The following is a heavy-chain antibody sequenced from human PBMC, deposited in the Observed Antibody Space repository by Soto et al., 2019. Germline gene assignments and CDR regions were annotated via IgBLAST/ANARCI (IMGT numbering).Heavy chain of an antibody. V-gene: IGHV1-69*01. J-gene: IGHJ6*02. Sequence: QGQVVQSGVEVLRPVSSVKVSCKASGDTFKNCVISWVRQAPGQGLEWMGGIIPLFGTTDFAQRFQGRLTITTDESTTTAYMELSRLRSEDTATYDCAEELGFGKLSVVGGHWTTLIVSS. CDR1: GDTFKNCV. D-gene: IGHD3-10*01. CDR3: AEELGFGKLSVV. CDR2: IIPLFGTT.